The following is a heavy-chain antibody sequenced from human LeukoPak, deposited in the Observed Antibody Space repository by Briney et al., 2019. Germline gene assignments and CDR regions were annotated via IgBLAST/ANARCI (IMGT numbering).Heavy chain of an antibody. CDR2: ISAYNGNT. J-gene: IGHJ4*02. CDR3: ARGPLGSSWYRIDY. Sequence: ASVKVSCKASGGTFSSYAISWVRQAPGQGLEWMGWISAYNGNTNYAQKLQGRVTTTTDTSTSTAYMELRSLRSDDTAVYYCARGPLGSSWYRIDYWGQGTLVTVSS. D-gene: IGHD6-13*01. V-gene: IGHV1-18*01. CDR1: GGTFSSYA.